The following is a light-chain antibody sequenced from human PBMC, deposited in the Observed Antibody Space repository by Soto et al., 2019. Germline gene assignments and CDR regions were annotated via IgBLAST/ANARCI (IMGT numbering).Light chain of an antibody. CDR1: QSVGSK. V-gene: IGKV3-15*01. J-gene: IGKJ1*01. Sequence: EIVMTQSPGTLSVSPGERVTLSCRASQSVGSKLAWYHQKPGQSPRLLIYDASTRATGIPDRFSGSGSGTEFTLTISSLQSEDFAIYYCQQYDDWRTFGQGTKVEIK. CDR2: DAS. CDR3: QQYDDWRT.